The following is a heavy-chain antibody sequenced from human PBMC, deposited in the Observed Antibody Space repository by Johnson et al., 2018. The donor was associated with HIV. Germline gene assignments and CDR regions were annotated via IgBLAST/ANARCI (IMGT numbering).Heavy chain of an antibody. J-gene: IGHJ3*02. CDR1: GFTFSTYG. CDR3: ARDGVVLIWFWEQRTSHAFDI. Sequence: VQLVESGGGVVQPGRSLRLSCAASGFTFSTYGMHWVRQAPGKGLEWVGRTKNKANSYTPEYAASVKGRFTISRDDSKNSLYLQMNSLKTEDTAVYYFARDGVVLIWFWEQRTSHAFDIWGQGTMVTVSS. V-gene: IGHV3-72*01. CDR2: TKNKANSYTP. D-gene: IGHD3-10*01.